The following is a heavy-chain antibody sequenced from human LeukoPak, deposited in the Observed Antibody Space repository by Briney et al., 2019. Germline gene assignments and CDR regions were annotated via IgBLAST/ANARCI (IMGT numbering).Heavy chain of an antibody. Sequence: GESLKISCKGSGYSITSNWIGWVRQMPGKGLEWMGIIYPSDSDTRYSPSFQGQVPISADKSSNTAYLQWSSLKASDTAMYYCARSAKITIFGVMFDFWGQGTLVTVSS. V-gene: IGHV5-51*01. CDR3: ARSAKITIFGVMFDF. CDR1: GYSITSNW. J-gene: IGHJ4*02. D-gene: IGHD3-3*01. CDR2: IYPSDSDT.